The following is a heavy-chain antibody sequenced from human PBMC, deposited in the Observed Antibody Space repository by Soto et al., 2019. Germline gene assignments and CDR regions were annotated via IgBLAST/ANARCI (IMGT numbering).Heavy chain of an antibody. J-gene: IGHJ5*02. D-gene: IGHD6-13*01. CDR2: IWYDGSNK. CDR1: GFTFSSYG. Sequence: QVQLVESGGGVVQPGRSLRLSCAASGFTFSSYGMHWVRQAPGKGLEWVAVIWYDGSNKYYADSVKGRFTISRDNSKNTLYLQMNSLRAEDTAVYYCAGGRGQQLKYNWFDPWGQGTLVTVSS. CDR3: AGGRGQQLKYNWFDP. V-gene: IGHV3-33*01.